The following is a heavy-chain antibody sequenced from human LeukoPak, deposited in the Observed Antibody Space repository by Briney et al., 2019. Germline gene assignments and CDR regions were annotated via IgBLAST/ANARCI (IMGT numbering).Heavy chain of an antibody. CDR1: GGTFSSYA. J-gene: IGHJ4*02. V-gene: IGHV1-69*04. CDR2: IIPILGIA. CDR3: ARVDGGSCCPFN. Sequence: GASVKVSCKASGGTFSSYAISWVRQAPGQGLEWMGRIIPILGIANYAQKFQGRVTITADKSTSTAYMELSSLRSEDTAVYYCARVDGGSCCPFNWGQGTLVTVSS. D-gene: IGHD2-15*01.